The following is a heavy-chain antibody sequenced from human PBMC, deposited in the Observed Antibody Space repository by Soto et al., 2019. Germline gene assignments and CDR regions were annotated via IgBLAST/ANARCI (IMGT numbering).Heavy chain of an antibody. CDR1: GGSIRSGGYY. CDR3: AREVASRQNYYYYGMDV. J-gene: IGHJ6*02. V-gene: IGHV4-31*03. Sequence: SETLSLTCPVSGGSIRSGGYYWSWIRQHPGKGLEWIGYIYYSGSTYYNPSLKSRVTISVDTSKNQFSLKLSSVTAADTAVYYCAREVASRQNYYYYGMDVWGQGTTVTVSS. CDR2: IYYSGST.